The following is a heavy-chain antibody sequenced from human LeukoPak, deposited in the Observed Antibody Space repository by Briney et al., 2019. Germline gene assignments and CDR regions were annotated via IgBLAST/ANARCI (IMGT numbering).Heavy chain of an antibody. CDR1: GYTFTSYG. CDR2: IIPIFGTA. D-gene: IGHD4-11*01. CDR3: AKESRRATVRAFDI. V-gene: IGHV1-69*05. J-gene: IGHJ3*02. Sequence: SVKVSCKASGYTFTSYGISWVRQAPGQGLEWMGGIIPIFGTANYAQKFQGRVTITTDESTSTAYMELSSLRSEDTAVYYCAKESRRATVRAFDIWGQGTMVTVSS.